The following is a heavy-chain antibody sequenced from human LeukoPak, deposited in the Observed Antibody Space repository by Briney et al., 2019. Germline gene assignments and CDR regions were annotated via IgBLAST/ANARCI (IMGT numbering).Heavy chain of an antibody. D-gene: IGHD4-17*01. CDR3: ARSPYGDYFGSTFDY. CDR2: IYYSGST. V-gene: IGHV4-59*01. J-gene: IGHJ4*02. Sequence: PSETLSLTRTVSGGSISSYYWSWIRQPPGKGLEWIGDIYYSGSTNYNPSLKSRVTISVDTSKNQFSLKLSSVTAADTAVYYCARSPYGDYFGSTFDYWGQGTLVTVSS. CDR1: GGSISSYY.